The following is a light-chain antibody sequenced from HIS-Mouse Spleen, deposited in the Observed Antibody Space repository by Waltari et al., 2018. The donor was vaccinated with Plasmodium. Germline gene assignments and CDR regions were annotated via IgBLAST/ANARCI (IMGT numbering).Light chain of an antibody. V-gene: IGLV2-23*01. CDR3: CSYAGSSTWV. CDR1: SSDVGSYHL. J-gene: IGLJ3*02. Sequence: QSALTQPASVSGSTGQSITISCTGTSSDVGSYHLVSWYQQHPGKAPKLMIYEGSKRPSGVSNPFAGSKSGNTASLTISGLQAENEADYYCCSYAGSSTWVFGGGTKLTVL. CDR2: EGS.